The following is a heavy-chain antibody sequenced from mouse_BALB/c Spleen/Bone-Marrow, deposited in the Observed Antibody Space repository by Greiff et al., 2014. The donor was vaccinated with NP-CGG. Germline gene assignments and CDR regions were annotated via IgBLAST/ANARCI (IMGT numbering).Heavy chain of an antibody. CDR1: GFTFSNYG. V-gene: IGHV5-6*01. CDR2: ICSRGSCT. CDR3: ASRGYDDSSYGMDY. D-gene: IGHD2-12*01. J-gene: IGHJ4*01. Sequence: VQLKESGGDFVKPGASLKLSCAASGFTFSNYGMSWVRQTPGQRLEWVATICSRGSCTYYPDSVKGRFTFSRDNAKNTLYLQMSSLKSEDTAKYYVASRGYDDSSYGMDYWGQGTSVTVSS.